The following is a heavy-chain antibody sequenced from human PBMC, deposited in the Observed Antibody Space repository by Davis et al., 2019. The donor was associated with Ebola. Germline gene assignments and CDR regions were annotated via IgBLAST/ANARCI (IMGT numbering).Heavy chain of an antibody. J-gene: IGHJ4*02. CDR2: INHSGST. D-gene: IGHD3-10*01. CDR1: GGSFSGYY. V-gene: IGHV4-34*01. CDR3: ARDYYGSGSYDY. Sequence: MPSETLSLTCAVYGGSFSGYYWSWIRQPPGKGLEWIGEINHSGSTNYNPSLKSRVTISVDKSKNQFSLKLSSVTAADTAVYYCARDYYGSGSYDYWGQGTLVTVSS.